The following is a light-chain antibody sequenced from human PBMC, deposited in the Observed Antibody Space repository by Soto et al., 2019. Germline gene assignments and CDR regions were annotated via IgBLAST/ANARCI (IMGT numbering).Light chain of an antibody. CDR1: QGISSS. CDR2: AAS. J-gene: IGKJ2*01. V-gene: IGKV1-9*01. Sequence: DIQLTQAPSFLSASVGDRVTITCRASQGISSSLGWYQQKPGKAPKLLIYAASTLHSAVPSRFSGSGSGTEFTITIRSLQPEDFANFYCQQLNNYPDTVVQGTKLEIK. CDR3: QQLNNYPDT.